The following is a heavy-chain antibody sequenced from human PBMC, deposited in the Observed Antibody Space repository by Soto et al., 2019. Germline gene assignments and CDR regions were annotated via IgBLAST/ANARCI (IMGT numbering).Heavy chain of an antibody. V-gene: IGHV3-48*02. Sequence: GGFLRLSCAASGFTFSNYNMNWVRQTPGKGLEWVSYITYSSTTISYADSVNGRFTISRDNAKNSLYLQMNSLRDEDTAVYYCARAGLAPFDYWGQGTLVTVSS. CDR1: GFTFSNYN. D-gene: IGHD6-19*01. CDR2: ITYSSTTI. J-gene: IGHJ4*02. CDR3: ARAGLAPFDY.